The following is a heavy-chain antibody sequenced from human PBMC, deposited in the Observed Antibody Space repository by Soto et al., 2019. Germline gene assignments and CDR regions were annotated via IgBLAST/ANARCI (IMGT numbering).Heavy chain of an antibody. J-gene: IGHJ4*02. V-gene: IGHV3-74*01. CDR2: INSDGSST. CDR3: ARFPEFEVAAAGTGFDY. Sequence: PGGSLRLSCAASGFTFSSYWMHWVRQAPGKGLVWVSRINSDGSSTSYADSVKGRFTISRDNAKNTLYLQMNSLRAEDTAVYYCARFPEFEVAAAGTGFDYWGQGTLVTVSS. D-gene: IGHD6-13*01. CDR1: GFTFSSYW.